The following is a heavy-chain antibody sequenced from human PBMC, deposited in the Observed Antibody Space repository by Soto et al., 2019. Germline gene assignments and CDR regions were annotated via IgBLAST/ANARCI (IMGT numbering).Heavy chain of an antibody. CDR3: AKGVSLYDFWTDGMDV. CDR2: ISYDGSNK. D-gene: IGHD3-3*01. Sequence: GGSLRLHCAAAGFTFSTYAMHWFRQSAGKGLEWVAVISYDGSNKYYADSVKGRFTISRDNSKNTLYLQMNSLRGEDTAVYYCAKGVSLYDFWTDGMDVWGQGNTVTVSS. J-gene: IGHJ6*02. CDR1: GFTFSTYA. V-gene: IGHV3-30*18.